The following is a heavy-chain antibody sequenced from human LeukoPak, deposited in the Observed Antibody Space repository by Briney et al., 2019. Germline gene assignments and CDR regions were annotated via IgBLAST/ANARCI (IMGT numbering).Heavy chain of an antibody. V-gene: IGHV4-34*01. CDR3: ARSGTYQHSSAYDY. J-gene: IGHJ4*01. CDR2: IGHSGGT. D-gene: IGHD3-10*01. Sequence: SETLSLTCTVSGGSISRYYWTWIRQPPGKRLEWLGEIGHSGGTNYNPSLSSRVTISLDTSKNQFSLRLTSVTAADTGVYYCARSGTYQHSSAYDYWGQGNMVTVSS. CDR1: GGSISRYY.